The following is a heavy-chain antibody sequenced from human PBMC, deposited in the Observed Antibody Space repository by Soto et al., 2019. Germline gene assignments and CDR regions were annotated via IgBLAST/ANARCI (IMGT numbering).Heavy chain of an antibody. CDR2: ISSSSTTR. V-gene: IGHV3-48*01. CDR1: GFTFSSYS. CDR3: XRGPXXXXXXXXXSHFDY. D-gene: IGHD2-15*01. J-gene: IGHJ4*02. Sequence: EVQLVESGGGLVQPGGSLRLSCAASGFTFSSYSMNXXXXXXXXXXXXXXXISSSSTTRYYADSVKGRFTISRDNAKXXXXXXXXXXXXXXXXXXXCXRGPXXXXXXXXXSHFDYWGQGTLVTVSS.